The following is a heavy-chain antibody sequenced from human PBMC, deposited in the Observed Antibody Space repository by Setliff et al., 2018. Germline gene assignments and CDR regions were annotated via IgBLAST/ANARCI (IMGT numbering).Heavy chain of an antibody. CDR3: ARVIVGGGNTPFDL. J-gene: IGHJ4*02. D-gene: IGHD2-21*01. CDR1: GFTFSTYW. V-gene: IGHV3-74*03. CDR2: IGTDGSGT. Sequence: PGGSLRLSCAASGFTFSTYWMHWVRQVPGKGLVWVSRIGTDGSGTEYADSVKGRFTVSRDNAKNTLYLQMNRLRAEDTAVYYCARVIVGGGNTPFDLWGQGTPVTVSS.